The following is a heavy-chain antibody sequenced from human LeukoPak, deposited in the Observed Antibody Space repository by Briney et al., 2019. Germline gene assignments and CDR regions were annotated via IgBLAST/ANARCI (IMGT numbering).Heavy chain of an antibody. CDR3: ARDLRGYSYGYFSYMDV. CDR1: GFTFSSYW. D-gene: IGHD5-18*01. J-gene: IGHJ6*03. Sequence: GGSLRLSCAASGFTFSSYWMSWVRQAPGKGLGWVANIKQDGSEKYYVDFVKGRFTISRDNSKNTLYLQMNSLRAEDTAVYYCARDLRGYSYGYFSYMDVWGKGTTVTVSS. CDR2: IKQDGSEK. V-gene: IGHV3-7*01.